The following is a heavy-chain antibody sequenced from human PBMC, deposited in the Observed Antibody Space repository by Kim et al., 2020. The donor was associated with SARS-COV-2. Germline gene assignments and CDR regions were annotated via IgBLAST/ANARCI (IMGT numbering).Heavy chain of an antibody. D-gene: IGHD3-22*01. Sequence: GGSLRLSCAASGFTFSSYGMHWLRQAPGKGLEWVAVIWYDGSNKYYADSVKGRFTISRDNSKNTLYLQMNSLRAEDTAVYYCARDILYDSSGYYYVYSPEYFQHWGQGTLVTVSS. CDR3: ARDILYDSSGYYYVYSPEYFQH. CDR1: GFTFSSYG. J-gene: IGHJ1*01. CDR2: IWYDGSNK. V-gene: IGHV3-33*01.